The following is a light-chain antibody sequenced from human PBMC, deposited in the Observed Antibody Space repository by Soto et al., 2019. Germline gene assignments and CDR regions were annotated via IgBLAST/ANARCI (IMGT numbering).Light chain of an antibody. CDR1: QSISSW. CDR2: DAS. CDR3: QQYSSYPWT. J-gene: IGKJ1*01. Sequence: DIQMTQSPSTLSASVGDRVTITCRASQSISSWLAWYQQKPGKAPKLLIYDASSLESGVPSRFSGSGSGSECTLTISSLQPDDFATYYCQQYSSYPWTFGQGAKVEIK. V-gene: IGKV1-5*01.